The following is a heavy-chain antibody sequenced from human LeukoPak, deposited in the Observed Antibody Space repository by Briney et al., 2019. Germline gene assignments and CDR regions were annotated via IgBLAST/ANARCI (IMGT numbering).Heavy chain of an antibody. CDR1: GGTFSSYA. CDR2: IIPIFGTA. J-gene: IGHJ5*02. Sequence: SVKVSCKASGGTFSSYAISWVRQAPGQGLEWMGGIIPIFGTANYAQKFQGRVTITADESTSTAYMELSSLRSEDTAVYYCAIDHVLYEMGEVLQWCDPWGQGTLVTVSS. D-gene: IGHD3-16*01. V-gene: IGHV1-69*01. CDR3: AIDHVLYEMGEVLQWCDP.